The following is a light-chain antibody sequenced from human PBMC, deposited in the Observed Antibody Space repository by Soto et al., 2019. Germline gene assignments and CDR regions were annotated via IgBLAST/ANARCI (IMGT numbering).Light chain of an antibody. V-gene: IGKV1-39*01. J-gene: IGKJ3*01. CDR3: QKHNSAPLF. Sequence: DMQMNQSPSSLPASVGDRVTITRRASQSISSYLNWYQQKPGKAPKLLIYAASSLQSGVPSRFSGSGFGTDFTLTISSLQPEDVATYYCQKHNSAPLFFGPGTKVDIK. CDR2: AAS. CDR1: QSISSY.